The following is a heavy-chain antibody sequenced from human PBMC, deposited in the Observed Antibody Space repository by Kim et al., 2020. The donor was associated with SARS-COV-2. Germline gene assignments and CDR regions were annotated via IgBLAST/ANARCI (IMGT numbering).Heavy chain of an antibody. V-gene: IGHV3-74*03. D-gene: IGHD2-21*02. CDR3: ARAGDYTRRGYYG. CDR1: GFTLSNYL. J-gene: IGHJ6*01. CDR2: IHSDGRIT. Sequence: GGSLRLSCAASGFTLSNYLMTWVRQTPGEGLVWVSSIHSDGRITEYADSVKGRFTISRDNAKNTLYLHMNSLRAEDTAVYYCARAGDYTRRGYYG.